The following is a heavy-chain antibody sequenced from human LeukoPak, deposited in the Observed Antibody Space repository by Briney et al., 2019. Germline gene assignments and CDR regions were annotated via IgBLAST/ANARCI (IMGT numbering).Heavy chain of an antibody. D-gene: IGHD4-17*01. CDR1: GFTFTSSA. CDR2: IVVGSGGT. Sequence: SVKVSCKASGFTFTSSAVQWVRQARGQRLEWIGWIVVGSGGTNYAQKFQGRVTMTRDTSISTAYMELSRLRSDDTAVYYCARGARAFDYGGEGYWGQGTLVTVSS. J-gene: IGHJ4*02. V-gene: IGHV1-58*01. CDR3: ARGARAFDYGGEGY.